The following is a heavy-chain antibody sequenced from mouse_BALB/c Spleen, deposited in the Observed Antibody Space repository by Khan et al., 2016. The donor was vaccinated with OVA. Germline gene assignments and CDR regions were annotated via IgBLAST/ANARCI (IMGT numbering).Heavy chain of an antibody. CDR1: GFTFSSYA. J-gene: IGHJ1*01. CDR2: ISSGGST. Sequence: EVRLVESGGGLVKPGGSLKLSCAASGFTFSSYAMSWVRQTPEKRLEWVASISSGGSTYYPDSVKGLFTISRDNARNILYLQMSSLRSEDTAMYYCARDYYYGTGYFDVWGAGTTVTVSS. V-gene: IGHV5-6-5*01. CDR3: ARDYYYGTGYFDV. D-gene: IGHD1-1*01.